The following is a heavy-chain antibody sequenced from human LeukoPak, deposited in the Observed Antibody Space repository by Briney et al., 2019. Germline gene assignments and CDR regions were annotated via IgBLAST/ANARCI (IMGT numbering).Heavy chain of an antibody. Sequence: SVKVSCKASGGTFSSYAISWVRHAPGPGIEWMGGVIPIFGTANYAQKFQGRVTITTDESTSTAYMEMSSLRSEDTAVYYCARVSRWLQMYFDYWGQGTLVTVSS. D-gene: IGHD5-24*01. V-gene: IGHV1-69*05. CDR2: VIPIFGTA. J-gene: IGHJ4*02. CDR1: GGTFSSYA. CDR3: ARVSRWLQMYFDY.